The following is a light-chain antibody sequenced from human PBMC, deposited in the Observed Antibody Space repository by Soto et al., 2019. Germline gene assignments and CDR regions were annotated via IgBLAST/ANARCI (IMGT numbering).Light chain of an antibody. V-gene: IGKV4-1*01. CDR3: QQHYLHPIA. CDR1: QGVVYSAKNKNF. J-gene: IGKJ5*01. CDR2: WAS. Sequence: SLGERATNNWKWVQGVVYSAKNKNFLTWYQQKPGQPPKLLICWASTRKSGVPDRFTGSGSGTDITYASSILQAEDVAVYYSQQHYLHPIAIGQGTRLEIK.